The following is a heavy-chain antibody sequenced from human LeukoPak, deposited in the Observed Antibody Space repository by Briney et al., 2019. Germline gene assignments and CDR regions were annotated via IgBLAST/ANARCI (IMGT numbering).Heavy chain of an antibody. CDR3: ASREQWLDDAFDI. Sequence: PSEILSLTCTVSGGSISSYYWSWIRQPPGKGLEWIGYIHYSGSTNYNPSLKSRVTIPVEASENQFSLKLSSVTVADTAVYYCASREQWLDDAFDIWGQGTMVTVSS. CDR1: GGSISSYY. J-gene: IGHJ3*02. D-gene: IGHD6-19*01. CDR2: IHYSGST. V-gene: IGHV4-59*08.